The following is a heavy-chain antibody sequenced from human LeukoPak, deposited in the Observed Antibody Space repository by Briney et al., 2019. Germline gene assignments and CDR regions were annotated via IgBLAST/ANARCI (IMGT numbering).Heavy chain of an antibody. D-gene: IGHD2-15*01. V-gene: IGHV1-18*01. J-gene: IGHJ4*02. CDR2: ISAYNGNT. Sequence: RASVKVSCKASGYTFTSYGLSWVRQAPGQGLEWMGRISAYNGNTNYEQRLQGRVIMTTDTSTSTAYMELRSLRSEDTAVYYCARVGGTCYHNWGQGTLVTVSS. CDR1: GYTFTSYG. CDR3: ARVGGTCYHN.